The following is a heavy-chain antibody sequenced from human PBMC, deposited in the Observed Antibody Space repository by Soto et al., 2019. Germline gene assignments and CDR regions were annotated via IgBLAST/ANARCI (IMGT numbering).Heavy chain of an antibody. CDR2: IYYSGST. D-gene: IGHD4-17*01. Sequence: PSETLSLTCTVSGGSISSSSYYWGWIRQPPGKGLEWIGYIYYSGSTNYNPSLKSRVTISVDTSKNQFSLKLSSVTAADTAVYYCARAHLYGDYFDYWGQGTLVTVSS. V-gene: IGHV4-61*05. CDR1: GGSISSSSYY. J-gene: IGHJ4*02. CDR3: ARAHLYGDYFDY.